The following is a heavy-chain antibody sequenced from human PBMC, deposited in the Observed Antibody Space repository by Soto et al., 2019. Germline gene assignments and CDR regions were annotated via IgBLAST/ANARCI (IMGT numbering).Heavy chain of an antibody. V-gene: IGHV4-34*01. Sequence: PSETLSLTCAVYGGSFSGYYWSWIRQPPGKGLEWIGEINHSGSTNYNPSLKSRVTISVDTSKNQFSLKLSSVTAADTAVYYCASFYGDYYFDYWGLGTLVTVSS. J-gene: IGHJ4*02. CDR2: INHSGST. CDR1: GGSFSGYY. CDR3: ASFYGDYYFDY. D-gene: IGHD4-17*01.